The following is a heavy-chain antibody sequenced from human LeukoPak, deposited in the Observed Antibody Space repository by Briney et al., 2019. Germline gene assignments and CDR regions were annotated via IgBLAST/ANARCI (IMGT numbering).Heavy chain of an antibody. D-gene: IGHD4-17*01. Sequence: ASVKVSCKASGYTFTSYGISWVRQAPGQGLEWMGWISSYNGNTNYAQKLQGRVTMTTDTSTSTAYMELRSLRSDDTAVYYRAREASVTKDFDYWGQGTLVTVSS. CDR3: AREASVTKDFDY. J-gene: IGHJ4*02. V-gene: IGHV1-18*01. CDR2: ISSYNGNT. CDR1: GYTFTSYG.